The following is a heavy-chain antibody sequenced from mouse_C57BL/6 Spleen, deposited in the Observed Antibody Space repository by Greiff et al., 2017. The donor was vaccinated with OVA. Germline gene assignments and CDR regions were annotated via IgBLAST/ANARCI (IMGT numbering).Heavy chain of an antibody. Sequence: QVQLQQPGAELVKPGASVKLSCKASGYTFTSYWMHWVKQRPGQGLECIVILHPNSGSTNYNEKFKSKATLTVDKSSSTAYMQLSSLTSEDSAVYYCARATAPWFAYWGQGTLVTVSA. V-gene: IGHV1-64*01. CDR1: GYTFTSYW. CDR2: LHPNSGST. CDR3: ARATAPWFAY. J-gene: IGHJ3*01.